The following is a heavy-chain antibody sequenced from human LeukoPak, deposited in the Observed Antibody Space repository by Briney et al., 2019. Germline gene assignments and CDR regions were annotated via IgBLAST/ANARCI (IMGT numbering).Heavy chain of an antibody. V-gene: IGHV3-23*01. D-gene: IGHD6-19*01. CDR1: GLTFSNYA. CDR3: ATSSGWYEY. J-gene: IGHJ4*02. Sequence: PGGSLRLSCAASGLTFSNYAMTWVRQAPGKGLEWVSAISGGGGSTYYADSVRGRFTISRDNAKNSLYLQMNSLRAEDTAVYYCATSSGWYEYWGQGTLVTVSS. CDR2: ISGGGGST.